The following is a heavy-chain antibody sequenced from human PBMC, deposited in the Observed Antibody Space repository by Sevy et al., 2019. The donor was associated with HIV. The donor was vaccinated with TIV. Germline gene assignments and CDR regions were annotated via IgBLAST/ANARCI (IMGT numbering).Heavy chain of an antibody. CDR2: ISSNNNYI. D-gene: IGHD6-6*01. V-gene: IGHV3-21*01. Sequence: GGSLRLSCAASGFTFSSYSMNWVRQAPGKGLEWVSSISSNNNYIYYADSLKGRFTISRDNAKNSLYLQMNSLRAEDTAVYYCARDLREYSSSSKYYFDYWGQGILVTVSS. J-gene: IGHJ4*02. CDR1: GFTFSSYS. CDR3: ARDLREYSSSSKYYFDY.